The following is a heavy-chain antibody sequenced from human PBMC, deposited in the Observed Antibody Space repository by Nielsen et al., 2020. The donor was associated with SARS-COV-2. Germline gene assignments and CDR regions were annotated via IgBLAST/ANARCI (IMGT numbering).Heavy chain of an antibody. Sequence: SETLSLTCTVSGGSISSYYWSWIRQPPGKGLEWIGYIYYSGSTNYNPSLKSRVTISVDTSKNQFSLKLSSVTAADTAVYYCARHRVVVVVAAWFDPWGQGTLVTVSS. CDR3: ARHRVVVVVAAWFDP. CDR2: IYYSGST. J-gene: IGHJ5*02. V-gene: IGHV4-59*08. CDR1: GGSISSYY. D-gene: IGHD2-15*01.